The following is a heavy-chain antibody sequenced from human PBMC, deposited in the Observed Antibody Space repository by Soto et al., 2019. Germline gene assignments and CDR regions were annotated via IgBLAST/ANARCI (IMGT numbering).Heavy chain of an antibody. J-gene: IGHJ6*03. D-gene: IGHD2-2*01. CDR1: GVSISSSSYY. V-gene: IGHV4-39*01. CDR3: ARLYRGTSRYYYYYYMDV. Sequence: SETLSLTCTVSGVSISSSSYYWGWIRQPPGKGLEWIGSIYYSGSTYYNPSLKSRVTISVDTSKNQFSLKLSSVTAADTAVYYCARLYRGTSRYYYYYYMDVWGKGTTVTVSS. CDR2: IYYSGST.